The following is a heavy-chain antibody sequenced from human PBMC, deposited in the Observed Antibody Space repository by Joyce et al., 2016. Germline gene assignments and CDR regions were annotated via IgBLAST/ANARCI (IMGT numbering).Heavy chain of an antibody. CDR2: ISIDGGNI. V-gene: IGHV3-30-3*01. D-gene: IGHD4-23*01. Sequence: QVQLVASGGGVVQPGRSLRLSCAASGFYFTNYAMHWVRQAPGKGLEWMAVISIDGGNIFYADSVQGRFTISRDNSKNTLYRQMNSLRGEDTAVYYCARDPRVATRNYFDYWGQGTLVTVSS. J-gene: IGHJ4*02. CDR3: ARDPRVATRNYFDY. CDR1: GFYFTNYA.